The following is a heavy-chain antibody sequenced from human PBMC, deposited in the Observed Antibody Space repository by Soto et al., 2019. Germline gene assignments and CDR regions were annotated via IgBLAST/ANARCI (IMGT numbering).Heavy chain of an antibody. CDR3: ARDGPYSYGTFDY. D-gene: IGHD5-18*01. V-gene: IGHV3-30-3*01. Sequence: QVQLVESGGGVVQPGRSLRLSCAASGFPFSSYAMHWVRQAPGKGLEWVAVISYDGSNKYYADSVKGRLTISRDNSKNTLYLQMNSLRAEDTAVYYCARDGPYSYGTFDYWGQGTLVTVSS. CDR1: GFPFSSYA. CDR2: ISYDGSNK. J-gene: IGHJ4*02.